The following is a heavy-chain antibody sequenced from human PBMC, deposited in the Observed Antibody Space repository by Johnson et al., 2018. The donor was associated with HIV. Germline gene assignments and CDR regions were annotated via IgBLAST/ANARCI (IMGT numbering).Heavy chain of an antibody. CDR3: AKGRNTYGADVYDI. CDR2: IYIGGNT. V-gene: IGHV3-NL1*01. Sequence: QVLLVESGRGVVQPGRSLRLSCAASGFTFSNYPMHWVRQAPGKGLEWISVIYIGGNTYYADSVRGRFTISRDSSKNTLYLQMNSLRVEDTAVYYCAKGRNTYGADVYDIWGQGTMVTVS. J-gene: IGHJ3*02. CDR1: GFTFSNYP. D-gene: IGHD4/OR15-4a*01.